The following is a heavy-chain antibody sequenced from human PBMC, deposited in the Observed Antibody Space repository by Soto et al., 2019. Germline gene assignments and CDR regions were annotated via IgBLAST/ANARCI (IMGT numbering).Heavy chain of an antibody. CDR2: INWNGGST. CDR1: GFTFDDYG. D-gene: IGHD4-17*01. CDR3: ARAHHYGDYRAFDY. J-gene: IGHJ4*01. V-gene: IGHV3-20*01. Sequence: EVQLVESGGGVVRPGGSLRLSCAASGFTFDDYGMSWVRQAPGKGLEWVSGINWNGGSTGYADSVKGRFTISRDNAKNSLYLQMTSLRAEDTALYHCARAHHYGDYRAFDYWGHGTLVTVSS.